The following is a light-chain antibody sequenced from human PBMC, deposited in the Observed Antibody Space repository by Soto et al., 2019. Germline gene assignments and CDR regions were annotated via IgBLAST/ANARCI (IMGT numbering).Light chain of an antibody. V-gene: IGKV1-39*01. Sequence: DIQMTQSPSSLSVSIGDTVTVTCRASQSISNHVNWYQQKPGKAPSLLIYTTSNLERGVPSRFSGRGSGTDFTLTINSLQPEDHATYYCQQSNRKPYIFGRGTRLDIK. CDR1: QSISNH. CDR3: QQSNRKPYI. CDR2: TTS. J-gene: IGKJ2*01.